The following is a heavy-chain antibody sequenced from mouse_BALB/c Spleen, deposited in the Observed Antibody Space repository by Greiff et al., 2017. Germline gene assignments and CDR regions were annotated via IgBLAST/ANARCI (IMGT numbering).Heavy chain of an antibody. D-gene: IGHD2-1*01. J-gene: IGHJ2*01. V-gene: IGHV5-6*02. CDR2: ISSGGSYT. CDR1: GFTFSSYG. CDR3: ARRDGNYEYYFDY. Sequence: EVKLQESGGDLVKPGGSLKLSCAASGFTFSSYGMSWVRQTPDKRLEWVATISSGGSYTYYPDSVKGRFTISRDNAKNTLYLQMSSPKSEDTAMYYCARRDGNYEYYFDYWGQGTTLTVSS.